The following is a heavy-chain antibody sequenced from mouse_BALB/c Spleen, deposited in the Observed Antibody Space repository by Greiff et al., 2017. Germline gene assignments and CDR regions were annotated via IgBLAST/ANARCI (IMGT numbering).Heavy chain of an antibody. CDR3: AREGELGFMDY. CDR2: INPSTGYT. D-gene: IGHD4-1*01. CDR1: GYTFTSYW. Sequence: VQLQQSGAELAKPGASVKMSCKASGYTFTSYWMHWVKQRPGQGLEWIGYINPSTGYTEYNQKFKDKATLTADKSSSTAYMQLSSLTSEDSAVYYCAREGELGFMDYWGQGTSVTVSS. V-gene: IGHV1-7*01. J-gene: IGHJ4*01.